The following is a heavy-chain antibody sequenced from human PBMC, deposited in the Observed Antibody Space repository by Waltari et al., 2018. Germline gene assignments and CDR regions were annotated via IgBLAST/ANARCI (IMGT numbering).Heavy chain of an antibody. CDR1: GGSFSGYH. D-gene: IGHD3-3*01. CDR3: ARDPIPEPLRFLEWLSDNGMDV. J-gene: IGHJ6*02. CDR2: INHSGST. Sequence: QVQLQQWGAGLLKPSETLSLTCAVSGGSFSGYHWTWTRQPPGKGRGWIGEINHSGSTNSNPSLKSRVTISVDTSKNQFSLKLSSVTAADTAVYYCARDPIPEPLRFLEWLSDNGMDVWGQGTTVTVSS. V-gene: IGHV4-34*01.